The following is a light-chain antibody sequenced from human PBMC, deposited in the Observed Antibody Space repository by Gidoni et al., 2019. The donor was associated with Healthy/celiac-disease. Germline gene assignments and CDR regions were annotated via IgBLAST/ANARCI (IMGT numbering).Light chain of an antibody. CDR3: AAWDDSLNGRV. J-gene: IGLJ3*02. Sequence: QSVLTQPPSASGTPGQRVTLSCSGSSSNIGSNTVKWYQQLPGTAPKLLIYSNNQRPSGVPDRFSGSKSGTSASLAISGLQSEDEADYYCAAWDDSLNGRVFGGGTKLTVL. V-gene: IGLV1-44*01. CDR1: SSNIGSNT. CDR2: SNN.